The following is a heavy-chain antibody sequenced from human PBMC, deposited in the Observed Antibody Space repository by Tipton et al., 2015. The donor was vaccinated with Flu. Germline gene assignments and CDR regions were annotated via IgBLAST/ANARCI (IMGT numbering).Heavy chain of an antibody. CDR3: AKWAGLRNHQDNDFWSGPYDH. CDR2: ITWISGII. CDR1: GFTFDDYA. D-gene: IGHD3-3*01. V-gene: IGHV3-9*01. J-gene: IGHJ4*02. Sequence: SLRLSCAASGFTFDDYAMHWVRQAPGKGLEWVSGITWISGIIGYADSVKGRFTISRDNAKNSLYLQMNSLRAEDTALYYCAKWAGLRNHQDNDFWSGPYDHWGQGTLVTVSS.